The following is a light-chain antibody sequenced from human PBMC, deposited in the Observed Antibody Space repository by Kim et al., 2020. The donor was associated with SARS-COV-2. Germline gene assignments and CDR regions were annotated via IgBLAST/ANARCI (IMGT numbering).Light chain of an antibody. CDR1: SSNIGSTT. V-gene: IGLV1-44*01. Sequence: QSVLTQPPSASGTPGQRVTISCSGSSSNIGSTTVSWYQQLPGAAPKLLIYSNNQRLSGVPDRFSGSKSGTSASLAISGLQSEDEADYYCATWDDSLNAVVFGGGTKLTVL. J-gene: IGLJ2*01. CDR2: SNN. CDR3: ATWDDSLNAVV.